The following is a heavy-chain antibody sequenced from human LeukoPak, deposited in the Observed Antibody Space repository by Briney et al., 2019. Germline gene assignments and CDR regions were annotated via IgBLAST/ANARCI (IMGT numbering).Heavy chain of an antibody. V-gene: IGHV3-23*01. CDR1: EFTFSSYA. CDR3: AKYLSAKGPPYGLDV. Sequence: GGSLRLSCAASEFTFSSYAMQWVRQAPGKGLEWVSGISGSGDSTYYADSVKGRFTISRDNSKNTLFLQMNSLRAEDTAIYYCAKYLSAKGPPYGLDVWGRGTTVTVSS. CDR2: ISGSGDST. J-gene: IGHJ6*02.